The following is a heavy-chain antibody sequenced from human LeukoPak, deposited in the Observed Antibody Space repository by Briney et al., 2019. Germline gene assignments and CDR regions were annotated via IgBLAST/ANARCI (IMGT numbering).Heavy chain of an antibody. Sequence: SQTLSLTCTVSGGSISSGDYYWGWLRQPPGKGLEWLGYIYYSGSTNYNPSLKSRVTISVDTSKTQFSLNLSSVTAADTAVYFCARAGRYCSGGSCSDAFDIWGQGTMVTVSS. V-gene: IGHV4-61*08. CDR1: GGSISSGDYY. D-gene: IGHD2-15*01. CDR3: ARAGRYCSGGSCSDAFDI. CDR2: IYYSGST. J-gene: IGHJ3*02.